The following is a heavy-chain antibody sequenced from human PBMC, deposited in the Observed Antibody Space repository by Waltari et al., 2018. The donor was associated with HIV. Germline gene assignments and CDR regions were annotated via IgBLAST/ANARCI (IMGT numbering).Heavy chain of an antibody. V-gene: IGHV4-30-4*08. CDR2: ISYRGVP. D-gene: IGHD2-2*02. CDR3: ARVSLDIRGSYTSFYFDS. Sequence: QLYESGPGLVHPSETLSVTCTVSGGSFHSPDYYCAWIRQSPGKHLEWLGHISYRGVPHLNSFFRSRLTISVDKSKNQFSLKLDSLTAADTAVFFCARVSLDIRGSYTSFYFDSWGEGTLVTVSP. CDR1: GGSFHSPDYY. J-gene: IGHJ4*01.